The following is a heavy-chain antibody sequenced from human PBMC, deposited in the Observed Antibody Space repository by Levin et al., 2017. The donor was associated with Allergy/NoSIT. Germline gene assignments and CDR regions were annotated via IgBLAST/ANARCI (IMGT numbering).Heavy chain of an antibody. Sequence: SETLSLTCAVYGGSFSGYYWSWIRQPPGKGLEWIGEINHSGSTNYNPSLKSRVTISVDTSKNQFSLKLSSVTAADTAVYYCARGRTVIDYWGQGTLVTVSS. J-gene: IGHJ4*02. CDR3: ARGRTVIDY. V-gene: IGHV4-34*01. CDR1: GGSFSGYY. D-gene: IGHD4-11*01. CDR2: INHSGST.